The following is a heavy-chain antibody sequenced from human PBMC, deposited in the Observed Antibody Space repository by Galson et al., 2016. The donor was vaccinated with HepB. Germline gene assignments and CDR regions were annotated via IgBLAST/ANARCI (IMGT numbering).Heavy chain of an antibody. CDR1: GGSFSGYY. CDR2: INHSGST. CDR3: ARVGIAARPYYGMDV. J-gene: IGHJ6*04. D-gene: IGHD6-6*01. V-gene: IGHV4-34*01. Sequence: SETLSLTCAVYGGSFSGYYWSWIRQPPGKGLEWIGEINHSGSTNYNPSLKSRVTISVDTSKNQFSLKLSSVTAADTAVYYCARVGIAARPYYGMDVWGKGTTVTVSS.